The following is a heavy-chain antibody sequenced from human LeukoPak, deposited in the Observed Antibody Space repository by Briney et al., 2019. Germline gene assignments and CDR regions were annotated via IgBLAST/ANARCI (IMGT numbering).Heavy chain of an antibody. CDR2: IYPGDSDT. V-gene: IGHV5-51*01. CDR3: ARQGYTSSSWFYFDY. Sequence: GESLKISCKGSRYSFTNYWIGWVRQMPGKGLEWMGIIYPGDSDTRYSPSFQGQVTISADKSISTAYLQWSSLKASDTAMYYCARQGYTSSSWFYFDYWGQGTLVTVSS. CDR1: RYSFTNYW. J-gene: IGHJ4*02. D-gene: IGHD6-13*01.